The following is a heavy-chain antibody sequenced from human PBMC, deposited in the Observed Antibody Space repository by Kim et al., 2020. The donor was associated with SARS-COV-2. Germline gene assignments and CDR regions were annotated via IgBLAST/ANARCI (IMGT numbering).Heavy chain of an antibody. Sequence: SETLSLTCAVYGGSFSGYYWSWIRQRPGNGWAWVGVITARGGTNYNPSLKSRVTISVDTSKNQFSLKLSSVTAADTAVYYCARGLWGGSYAHRYFQHWGQGTLVTVSS. J-gene: IGHJ1*01. CDR2: ITARGGT. D-gene: IGHD1-26*01. V-gene: IGHV4-34*01. CDR1: GGSFSGYY. CDR3: ARGLWGGSYAHRYFQH.